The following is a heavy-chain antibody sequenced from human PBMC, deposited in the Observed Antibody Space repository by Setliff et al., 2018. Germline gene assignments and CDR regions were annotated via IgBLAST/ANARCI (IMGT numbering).Heavy chain of an antibody. Sequence: SETLSLTCTVSGGSISSYYWSWIRQHPGKGLEWIGYIYYSGSTSYYNPSLKSRVTISVDTSKNQFSLELRSVTAADTAVYYCARLPPLHTPMALTFDYWGQGILVTVSS. CDR1: GGSISSYY. CDR3: ARLPPLHTPMALTFDY. V-gene: IGHV4-59*06. D-gene: IGHD5-18*01. CDR2: IYYSGS. J-gene: IGHJ4*02.